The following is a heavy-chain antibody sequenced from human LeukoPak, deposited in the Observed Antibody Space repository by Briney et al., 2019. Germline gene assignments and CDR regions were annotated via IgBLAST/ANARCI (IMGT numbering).Heavy chain of an antibody. CDR2: ISPSGGST. J-gene: IGHJ6*03. CDR1: GYTFTSNY. V-gene: IGHV1-46*01. CDR3: ARGVGATRSFYLGYYYYMDV. D-gene: IGHD1-26*01. Sequence: ASVKVSCKAFGYTFTSNYMHWVRQAPGQGPEWMGVISPSGGSTTYAQKFQGRVTITADKSTSTAYMELSSLRSEDTAVYYCARGVGATRSFYLGYYYYMDVWGKGTTVTVSS.